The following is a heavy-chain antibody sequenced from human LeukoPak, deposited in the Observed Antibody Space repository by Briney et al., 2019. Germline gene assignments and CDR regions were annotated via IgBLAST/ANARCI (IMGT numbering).Heavy chain of an antibody. CDR1: GGSISSGGYY. CDR3: ARSGEYSPSSYYFDY. V-gene: IGHV4-31*03. CDR2: IYYSGST. Sequence: PSETLSLTCTVSGGSISSGGYYWSWIRQHPGKGLEWIGYIYYSGSTYYNPSLKSRVTISVDTSKNQFSLKLSSVTAADTAVYYCARSGEYSPSSYYFDYWGQGTLVTVSS. D-gene: IGHD3-10*01. J-gene: IGHJ4*02.